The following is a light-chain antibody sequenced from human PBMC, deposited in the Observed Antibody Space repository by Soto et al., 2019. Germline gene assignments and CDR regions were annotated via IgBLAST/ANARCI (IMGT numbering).Light chain of an antibody. CDR2: GAS. CDR1: QSVSSN. Sequence: IVMTQSPSTLSVYPGERATLSCRASQSVSSNLAWYQQKPGQAPRLLIYGASTRATGIPARFSGSGSGTEFTLTISSLQSEDFAVYYCQQYNNWPRTFGQGTKVAI. V-gene: IGKV3-15*01. J-gene: IGKJ1*01. CDR3: QQYNNWPRT.